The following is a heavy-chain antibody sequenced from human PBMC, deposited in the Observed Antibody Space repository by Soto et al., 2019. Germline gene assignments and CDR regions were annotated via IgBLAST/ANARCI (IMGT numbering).Heavy chain of an antibody. D-gene: IGHD3-22*01. Sequence: PGGSLRLSCSASGFNFSSYGMHWVRQAPGKGLEWVSSISSSSSYIYYADSLKGRFTISRDNAKNSLYLQMNSLRAEDTALYYCAKGNLYYYDSSGPDYWGQGTLVNVSS. CDR3: AKGNLYYYDSSGPDY. J-gene: IGHJ4*02. CDR2: ISSSSSYI. CDR1: GFNFSSYG. V-gene: IGHV3-21*04.